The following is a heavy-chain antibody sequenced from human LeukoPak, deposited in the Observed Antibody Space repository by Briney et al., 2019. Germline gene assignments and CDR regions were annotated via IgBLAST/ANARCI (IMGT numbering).Heavy chain of an antibody. J-gene: IGHJ4*02. V-gene: IGHV1-3*01. CDR1: GYTFTSYA. CDR3: AITASVISSGSLGSPFDY. Sequence: GASVKVSCKASGYTFTSYAMHWVRQAPGQRLEWMGWINAGNGNTKYSQKFQGRVTITRDTSASTAYMELSSLRPEDTAVYYCAITASVISSGSLGSPFDYWGQGALVTVSS. CDR2: INAGNGNT. D-gene: IGHD5-12*01.